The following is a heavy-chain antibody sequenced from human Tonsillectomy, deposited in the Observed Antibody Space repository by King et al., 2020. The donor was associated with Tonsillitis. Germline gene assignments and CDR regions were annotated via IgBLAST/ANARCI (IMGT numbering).Heavy chain of an antibody. D-gene: IGHD1-14*01. CDR2: IVVGSGNT. CDR3: AADRYNHDSDFDL. Sequence: QLVQSGPEVKKPGTSVKVSCKASGFTFSSSAMQWARQARGQGLEWIGWIVVGSGNTDYAQNFQERVTITRDMSTSTAYMELSSLRSEDTAVYYCAADRYNHDSDFDLWGRGTLVTVSS. V-gene: IGHV1-58*02. CDR1: GFTFSSSA. J-gene: IGHJ2*01.